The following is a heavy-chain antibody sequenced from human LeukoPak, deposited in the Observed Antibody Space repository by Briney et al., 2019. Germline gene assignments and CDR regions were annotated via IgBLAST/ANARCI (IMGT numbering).Heavy chain of an antibody. V-gene: IGHV3-30-3*01. CDR3: AKESSPGLRAVGY. D-gene: IGHD4-17*01. Sequence: GRSLRLSCAASGFTFSSYAMHWVRQAPGKGLEWVAVISYDGSNKYYADSVKGRFTISRDNSKNTLYLQMNSLRAEDTAVYYCAKESSPGLRAVGYWGQGTLVTVSS. J-gene: IGHJ4*02. CDR1: GFTFSSYA. CDR2: ISYDGSNK.